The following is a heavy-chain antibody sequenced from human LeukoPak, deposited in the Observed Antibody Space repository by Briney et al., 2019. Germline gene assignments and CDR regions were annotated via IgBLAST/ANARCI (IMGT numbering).Heavy chain of an antibody. Sequence: SETLSLTCAVYGGSFSGYYWSWIRQPPGKGLEWIGEINHSGSTYYNPSLKSRVTISVDTSKNQFSLKLSSVTAADTAVYYCARVIMGANGPDYFDYWGQGTLVTVSS. CDR3: ARVIMGANGPDYFDY. CDR2: INHSGST. V-gene: IGHV4-34*01. D-gene: IGHD1-26*01. CDR1: GGSFSGYY. J-gene: IGHJ4*02.